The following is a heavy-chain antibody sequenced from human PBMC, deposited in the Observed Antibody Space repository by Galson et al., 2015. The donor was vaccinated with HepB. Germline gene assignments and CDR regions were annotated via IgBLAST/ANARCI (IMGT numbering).Heavy chain of an antibody. Sequence: SLRLSCAASGFTFSSYAMSWVRQAPGKGLEWVSAISGSGGSTYYADSVKGRFTISRDNSKNTLYLQMNSLRAEDTAVYYCAKAVSYGDYAQNHWGQGTLVTVSS. CDR3: AKAVSYGDYAQNH. CDR2: ISGSGGST. J-gene: IGHJ5*02. V-gene: IGHV3-23*01. CDR1: GFTFSSYA. D-gene: IGHD4-17*01.